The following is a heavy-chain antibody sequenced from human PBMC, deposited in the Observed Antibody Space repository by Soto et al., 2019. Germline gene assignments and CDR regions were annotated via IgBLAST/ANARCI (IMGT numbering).Heavy chain of an antibody. CDR2: VGDGGGRT. V-gene: IGHV3-23*04. Sequence: EVQLVESGGGLVQPGVSLRLSCEASGFTFSNYGMSWVRQGPGKGLEWVSTVGDGGGRTYYADSVKSRFTISRDNSKNTLFLKMNSLRAEGTAVYYGVRKAIVEGGKHDAFDFWGQGTMVIVSS. D-gene: IGHD1-26*01. J-gene: IGHJ3*01. CDR3: VRKAIVEGGKHDAFDF. CDR1: GFTFSNYG.